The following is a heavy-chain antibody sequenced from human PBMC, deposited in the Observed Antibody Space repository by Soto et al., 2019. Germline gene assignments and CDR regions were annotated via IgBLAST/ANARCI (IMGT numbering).Heavy chain of an antibody. CDR2: IWYDGSNK. D-gene: IGHD2-8*01. J-gene: IGHJ5*02. V-gene: IGHV3-33*01. Sequence: GGSLRLSCAASGFTFSSYGMHWVRQAPGKGLEWVAVIWYDGSNKYYADSVKGRFTISRDNSKNTLYLQMNSLRAEDTAVYYCARDSSRYCTNGVCYTQDLSFDPWGQGTLVTVSS. CDR1: GFTFSSYG. CDR3: ARDSSRYCTNGVCYTQDLSFDP.